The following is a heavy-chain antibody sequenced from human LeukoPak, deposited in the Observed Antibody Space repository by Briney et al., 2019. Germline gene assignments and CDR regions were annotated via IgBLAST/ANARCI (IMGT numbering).Heavy chain of an antibody. V-gene: IGHV3-33*01. J-gene: IGHJ4*02. CDR1: GFTFSSYG. CDR3: ARAYSEYSGSYYLDY. Sequence: PGGSLRLSCAASGFTFSSYGMPWVRQAPGKGLEWVAVIWYDGSNKYYADSVKGRFTISRDNSKNTLYLQMNSLRAEDTAVYYCARAYSEYSGSYYLDYWGQGTLVTVSS. D-gene: IGHD1-26*01. CDR2: IWYDGSNK.